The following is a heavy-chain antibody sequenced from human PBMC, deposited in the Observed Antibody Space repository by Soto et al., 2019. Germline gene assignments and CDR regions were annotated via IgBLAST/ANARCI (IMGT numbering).Heavy chain of an antibody. CDR1: GYSFSTYW. D-gene: IGHD3-10*01. Sequence: GESLKISSKGSGYSFSTYWIHLVRQMPGKGLEGKGRIDPSASYTDFGPTFQGHVNISADRSLSAASLHWSSLKASDTAMSYCTRLLGYGSDSFSNDRENKRYLCALNFWGQGTTVTVSS. CDR2: IDPSASYT. J-gene: IGHJ6*02. V-gene: IGHV5-10-1*01. CDR3: TRLLGYGSDSFSNDRENKRYLCALNF.